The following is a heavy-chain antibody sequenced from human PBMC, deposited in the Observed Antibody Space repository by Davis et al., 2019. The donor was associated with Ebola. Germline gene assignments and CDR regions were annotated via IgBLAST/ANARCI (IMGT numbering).Heavy chain of an antibody. D-gene: IGHD3-16*01. CDR1: VGSFSVYY. V-gene: IGHV4-34*01. J-gene: IGHJ5*02. Sequence: SQTLSLTCAVYVGSFSVYYWSWIRQPPRRGLEWSGEIKHTLRTNYNPSLKIRVTMSLDTPNNQFSLRLSSVTAADTAVYYCARLGPLVGASRQWRFSWFDPWGQGTLVTVSS. CDR3: ARLGPLVGASRQWRFSWFDP. CDR2: IKHTLRT.